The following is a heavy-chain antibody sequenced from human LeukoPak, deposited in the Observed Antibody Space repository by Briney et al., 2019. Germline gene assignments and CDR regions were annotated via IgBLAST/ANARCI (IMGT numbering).Heavy chain of an antibody. CDR1: GGSISSSSYY. D-gene: IGHD6-13*01. J-gene: IGHJ4*02. CDR2: IYYSGSI. V-gene: IGHV4-39*01. Sequence: SETLSLTCTVSGGSISSSSYYWGWIRQPPGKGLEWIGSIYYSGSIYYNPSLKSRVTISVDTSKNQFSLKLSSVTAADTAVYYCATPPQYSSSWYWNYWGQGTLVTVSS. CDR3: ATPPQYSSSWYWNY.